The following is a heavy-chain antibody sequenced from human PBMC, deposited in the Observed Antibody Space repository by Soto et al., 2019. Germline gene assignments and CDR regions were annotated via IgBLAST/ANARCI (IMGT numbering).Heavy chain of an antibody. V-gene: IGHV4-30-4*01. J-gene: IGHJ3*02. D-gene: IGHD4-17*01. Sequence: QVQLQESGPGLVKPSQTLSLTCTVSGGSISSGDYYWSWIRQPPGKGLEWIGYIYYSGSTYYNPSLKRRVTKSVDTSKNQFSLKLSSVTAADTAVYYCARVGGDYSDAFDIWGQGTMVTVSS. CDR1: GGSISSGDYY. CDR3: ARVGGDYSDAFDI. CDR2: IYYSGST.